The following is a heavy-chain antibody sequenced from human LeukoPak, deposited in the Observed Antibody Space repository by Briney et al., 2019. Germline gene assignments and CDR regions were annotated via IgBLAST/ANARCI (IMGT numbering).Heavy chain of an antibody. V-gene: IGHV1-18*01. CDR2: ISAYNGNT. CDR3: ARGHSSSSFDY. D-gene: IGHD6-13*01. Sequence: ASVKVSCKASGYPFNTYDINWVRQAPGQGLEWMGWISAYNGNTNYAQKLQGRVTMTTDTSTSTAYMELRSLRSDDTAVYYCARGHSSSSFDYWGQGTLVTVSS. CDR1: GYPFNTYD. J-gene: IGHJ4*02.